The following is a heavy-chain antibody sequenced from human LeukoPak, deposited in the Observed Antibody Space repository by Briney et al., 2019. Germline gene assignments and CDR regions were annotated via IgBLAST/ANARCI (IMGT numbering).Heavy chain of an antibody. J-gene: IGHJ4*02. D-gene: IGHD2-2*01. CDR1: GGSFSGYY. CDR3: ARGRLSSRYCSSTSCYRESY. V-gene: IGHV4-34*01. Sequence: RPSGTLSLTCAVYGGSFSGYYWSWIRQPPGKGLEWIGEINHSGSTNYNPSLKSRVTISVDTSKNQFSLKLSSVTAADTAVYYCARGRLSSRYCSSTSCYRESYWGQGTLVTVSS. CDR2: INHSGST.